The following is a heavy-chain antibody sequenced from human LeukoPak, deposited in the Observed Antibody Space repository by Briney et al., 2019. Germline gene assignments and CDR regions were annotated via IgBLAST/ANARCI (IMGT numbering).Heavy chain of an antibody. CDR1: GFTFSGYA. CDR3: ARERGFGDYSLDALDI. CDR2: IYYSGST. J-gene: IGHJ3*02. Sequence: GSLRLSCAASGFTFSGYAMSWVRQPPGKGLEWIGSIYYSGSTYYNPSLKSRVTISVDTSKNQFSLKLSSVTAADTAVYYCARERGFGDYSLDALDIWGQGTMVTVSS. D-gene: IGHD4-17*01. V-gene: IGHV4-38-2*02.